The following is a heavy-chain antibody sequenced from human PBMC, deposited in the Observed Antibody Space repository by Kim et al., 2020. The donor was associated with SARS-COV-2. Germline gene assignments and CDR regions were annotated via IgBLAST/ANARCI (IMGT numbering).Heavy chain of an antibody. CDR3: AKDRVMVYYYCMDV. D-gene: IGHD3-16*02. V-gene: IGHV3-30*02. J-gene: IGHJ6*02. Sequence: ADSGKGRFTITRDNSKNTLYLQTNSRKAEDTDVYYCAKDRVMVYYYCMDVWGQGTTVTVSS.